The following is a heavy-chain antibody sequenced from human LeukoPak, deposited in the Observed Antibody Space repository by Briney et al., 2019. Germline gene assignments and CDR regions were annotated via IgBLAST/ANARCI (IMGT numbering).Heavy chain of an antibody. CDR3: ARGPDSSGYSPFLIDY. J-gene: IGHJ4*02. D-gene: IGHD3-22*01. CDR1: GGSISSYY. V-gene: IGHV4-59*01. CDR2: IYYSGST. Sequence: SETLSLTCTVSGGSISSYYWSWIRQPPGKGLEWIGYIYYSGSTNYNPSLKSRVTISVDTSKNQFSLKLSSVTAADTAVYHCARGPDSSGYSPFLIDYWGQGTLVTVSS.